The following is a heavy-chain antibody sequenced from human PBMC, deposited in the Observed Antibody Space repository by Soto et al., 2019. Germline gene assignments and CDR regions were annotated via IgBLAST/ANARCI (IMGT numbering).Heavy chain of an antibody. D-gene: IGHD3-22*01. V-gene: IGHV1-46*01. CDR2: IIPRGGST. CDR1: GDTFTSYY. J-gene: IGHJ4*02. Sequence: ASVKASCKAPGDTFTSYYLNWVRQAPGRGLEWMGVIIPRGGSTRYAQKFQGRVTMTRDTSTSTVYMELSSLRSEDTAVYYCARSHTYYYDSTGYYSIDCWGQGTLVTVSS. CDR3: ARSHTYYYDSTGYYSIDC.